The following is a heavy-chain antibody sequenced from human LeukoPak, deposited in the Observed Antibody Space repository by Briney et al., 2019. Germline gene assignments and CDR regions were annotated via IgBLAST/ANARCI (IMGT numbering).Heavy chain of an antibody. CDR2: IIPIFGTA. V-gene: IGHV1-69*13. D-gene: IGHD3-10*01. Sequence: SVKVSCKASGGTFSSYAISWVRQAPGQGLEWMGGIIPIFGTANYAQKFQGRVTITADESTSTAYMELSSLRSEDTAVYYCAETYGSGSYYFDYWGQGTLDTVSS. J-gene: IGHJ4*02. CDR3: AETYGSGSYYFDY. CDR1: GGTFSSYA.